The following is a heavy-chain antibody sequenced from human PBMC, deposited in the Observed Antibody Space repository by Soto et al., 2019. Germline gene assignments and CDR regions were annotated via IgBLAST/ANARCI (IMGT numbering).Heavy chain of an antibody. V-gene: IGHV4-39*01. Sequence: TSETLSLTCTVSGGSISSSSYYWGWIRQPPXKGLEWIGRIYYSGSTDYSSSLKSRVTISVDTSKNQFSLKLSSLTAADTAVYYCARQWATYDSSGYYPGFDYWGQGTLVTVSS. CDR1: GGSISSSSYY. D-gene: IGHD3-22*01. CDR3: ARQWATYDSSGYYPGFDY. CDR2: IYYSGST. J-gene: IGHJ4*02.